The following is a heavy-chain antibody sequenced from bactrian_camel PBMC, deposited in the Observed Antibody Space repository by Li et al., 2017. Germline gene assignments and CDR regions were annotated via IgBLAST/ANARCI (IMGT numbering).Heavy chain of an antibody. CDR2: ISKGGHNI. V-gene: IGHV3S1*01. Sequence: VQLVESGGGLVQPGGSLRLSCAASGFAFSSYYMHWVRQAPGKALEWVSTISKGGHNIYYTESVRGRFTISRDNAKNTLYLQLNSLKTEDTAMYYCAPPPAGVSGQGTQVTVS. CDR1: GFAFSSYY. J-gene: IGHJ4*01.